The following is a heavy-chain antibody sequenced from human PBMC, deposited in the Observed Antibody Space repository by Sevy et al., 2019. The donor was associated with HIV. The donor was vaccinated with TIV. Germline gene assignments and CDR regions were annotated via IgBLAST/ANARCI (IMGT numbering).Heavy chain of an antibody. CDR2: IYPGNSEI. D-gene: IGHD6-19*01. Sequence: GESLKISCKGSGFSFTSYWIAWVRQMPGKGLEWRGIIYPGNSEIRYSPSFQGQVTISADKSINTAYLQWSSLKASDTAMYYCARLGSGWLGGGYWGQGTLVTVSS. CDR1: GFSFTSYW. J-gene: IGHJ4*02. V-gene: IGHV5-51*01. CDR3: ARLGSGWLGGGY.